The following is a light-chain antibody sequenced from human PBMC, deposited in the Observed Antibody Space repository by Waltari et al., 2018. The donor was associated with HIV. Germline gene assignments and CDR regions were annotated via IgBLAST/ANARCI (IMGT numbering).Light chain of an antibody. V-gene: IGLV3-19*01. J-gene: IGLJ1*01. CDR2: GDK. CDR3: NSRDSSGHHLV. CDR1: SLSSYY. Sequence: SSELTQDPAVSVALGQTVRITCPGASLSSYYASWYQQKPGQAPLLVVYGDKKRPSGIPDRFSGSSSGNTASLTITGAQAEDEADYYCNSRDSSGHHLVFAAATTVTVL.